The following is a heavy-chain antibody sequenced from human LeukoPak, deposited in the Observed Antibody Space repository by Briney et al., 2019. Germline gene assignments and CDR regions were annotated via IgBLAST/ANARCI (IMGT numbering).Heavy chain of an antibody. CDR2: IYYSGST. CDR3: ARDQCSSTSCQLQNWFDP. D-gene: IGHD2-2*01. V-gene: IGHV4-30-4*01. CDR1: GGSISSGDYY. Sequence: SETLSLTCTVSGGSISSGDYYWSWIRQPPGKGLEWIGYIYYSGSTYYNPSLKSRVTISVDTSKNQFSLKLSSVTAADTAVYYCARDQCSSTSCQLQNWFDPWGQGTLVTVSS. J-gene: IGHJ5*02.